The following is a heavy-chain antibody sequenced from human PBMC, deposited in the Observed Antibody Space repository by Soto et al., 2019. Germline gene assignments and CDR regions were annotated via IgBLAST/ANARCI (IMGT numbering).Heavy chain of an antibody. CDR2: ISYDGSNI. CDR1: GFTFSIYG. V-gene: IGHV3-30*18. CDR3: AKKRPGGVGALMDN. J-gene: IGHJ4*02. Sequence: QVQLVESGGGVVQPGGSLRLSCAASGFTFSIYGMHWVRQAPGKGLEWVAVISYDGSNINYGDSVKGRFTISRDNPKSTLYLQMSSLRPEDTAVYYCAKKRPGGVGALMDNWGQGILVTVSS. D-gene: IGHD2-8*01.